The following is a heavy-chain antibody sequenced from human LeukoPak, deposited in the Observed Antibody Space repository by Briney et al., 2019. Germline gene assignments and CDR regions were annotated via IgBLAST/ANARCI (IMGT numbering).Heavy chain of an antibody. J-gene: IGHJ4*02. V-gene: IGHV3-9*01. D-gene: IGHD3-22*01. CDR3: AKAMATYHYDTSGYYFDS. CDR2: INWNSDST. Sequence: PGWSLRLSCEAAGFNFDDHAMHWVRQAPGKGLEWVSGINWNSDSTGYADSVKSRFTISRDNAKNSLFLQINSVRAEDTAVYYCAKAMATYHYDTSGYYFDSWGPGTAVSVSS. CDR1: GFNFDDHA.